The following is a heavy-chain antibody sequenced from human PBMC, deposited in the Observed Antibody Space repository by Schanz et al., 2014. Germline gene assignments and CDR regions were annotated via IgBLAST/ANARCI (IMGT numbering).Heavy chain of an antibody. CDR2: IKPDGSEK. CDR1: GFTFRGYA. CDR3: AREVGGSFGQHY. J-gene: IGHJ4*02. D-gene: IGHD1-26*01. Sequence: EVQLLESGGDLVQPGGSLRLSCVVSGFTFRGYAMSWVRQAPGKGLDWVGIIKPDGSEKFYVDSVKGRFTISRDNAKNLMYLHLNSLRAEDTAVYYCAREVGGSFGQHYWGQGALVTVSS. V-gene: IGHV3-7*01.